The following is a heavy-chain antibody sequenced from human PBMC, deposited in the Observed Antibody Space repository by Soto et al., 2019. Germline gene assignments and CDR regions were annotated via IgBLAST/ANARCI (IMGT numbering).Heavy chain of an antibody. CDR3: EREAATILDY. D-gene: IGHD6-25*01. J-gene: IGHJ4*02. V-gene: IGHV3-48*02. CDR1: GFTFSIYS. CDR2: ISSSSRTI. Sequence: EVQLVESGGGLVQPGGSLRLPCAASGFTFSIYSLNWGRQDPGKGLEWVSYISSSSRTIYYADSVKGRFTITRDNAKNSLYMQMNILRDEDTAMYYCEREAATILDYWGQGTLVTVTS.